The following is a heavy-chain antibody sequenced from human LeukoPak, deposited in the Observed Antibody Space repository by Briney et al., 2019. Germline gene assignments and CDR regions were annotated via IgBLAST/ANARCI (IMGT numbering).Heavy chain of an antibody. CDR2: IKQDGSEK. Sequence: PGGSLRLSCAASGFTFSSYWMSWVRQAPGKGLEWVANIKQDGSEKYYVDSVKGRFTISRDNAKNSLYLQMNSLRAEDTAVYYCARAKGYDFWSGYPPKRRGYYYGMDVWGQGTTVTVSS. D-gene: IGHD3-3*01. CDR3: ARAKGYDFWSGYPPKRRGYYYGMDV. CDR1: GFTFSSYW. J-gene: IGHJ6*02. V-gene: IGHV3-7*01.